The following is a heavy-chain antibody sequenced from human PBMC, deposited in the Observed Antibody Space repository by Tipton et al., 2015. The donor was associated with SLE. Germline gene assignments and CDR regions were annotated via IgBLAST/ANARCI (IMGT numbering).Heavy chain of an antibody. V-gene: IGHV4-31*03. CDR3: VRGPKDV. CDR1: GGSITTVGYY. J-gene: IGHJ6*02. Sequence: TLSLPCTVSGGSITTVGYYWSWNRQPPGKGLEWIGYIYDSKSTYYNPSLKSRLTMSADTSKNQISLKLSSVSAADTAVYYCVRGPKDVWGQGTTVTVSS. CDR2: IYDSKST.